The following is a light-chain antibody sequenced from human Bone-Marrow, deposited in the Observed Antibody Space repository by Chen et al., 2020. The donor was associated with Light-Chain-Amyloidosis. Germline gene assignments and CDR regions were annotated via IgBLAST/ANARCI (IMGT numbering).Light chain of an antibody. CDR1: RSDVGSYNR. CDR3: SSYSSGSTFVI. J-gene: IGLJ2*01. CDR2: EVS. Sequence: QSALAQPPSVSGSPGQSVTISVTGARSDVGSYNRVSWYQQPPGTVPKLLIYEVSSRPSGVPDRFSASKSGNTASLTISGLQAEDEADYYCSSYSSGSTFVIFGGGTKLTVL. V-gene: IGLV2-18*02.